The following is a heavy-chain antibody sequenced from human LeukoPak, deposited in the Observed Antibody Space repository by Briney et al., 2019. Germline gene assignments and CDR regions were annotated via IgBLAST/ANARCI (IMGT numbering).Heavy chain of an antibody. Sequence: GGSLSLSCASSGFTFDDSGMSWVRQAPGKGLGWVAVINCNGGSTGYADSVKGRFTISRDNAKNSLYLQMNSLRAEDTALYHCARAVAGTPNLFDYWGQGTLVTVSS. CDR2: INCNGGST. V-gene: IGHV3-20*01. D-gene: IGHD6-19*01. J-gene: IGHJ4*02. CDR1: GFTFDDSG. CDR3: ARAVAGTPNLFDY.